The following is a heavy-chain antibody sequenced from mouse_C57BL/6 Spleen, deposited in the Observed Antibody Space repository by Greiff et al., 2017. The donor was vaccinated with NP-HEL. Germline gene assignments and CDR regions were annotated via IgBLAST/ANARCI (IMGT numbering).Heavy chain of an antibody. CDR2: IDPSDSET. D-gene: IGHD2-4*01. V-gene: IGHV1-52*01. CDR1: GYTFTSYW. J-gene: IGHJ4*01. CDR3: ARYENYDYEGAMDY. Sequence: QVQLKESGAELVRPGASVKLSCKASGYTFTSYWMHWVKQRPIQGLEWIGNIDPSDSETHYNQKFKDKATLTVDTSSSTAYMQLSSLTSEDSAVYYCARYENYDYEGAMDYWGQGTSVTVSS.